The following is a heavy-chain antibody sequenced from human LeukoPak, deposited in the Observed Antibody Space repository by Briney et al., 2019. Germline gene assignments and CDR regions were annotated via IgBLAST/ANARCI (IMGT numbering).Heavy chain of an antibody. CDR3: AKGHDDFRQFDY. Sequence: SVKVSCTASGGTFANYAISWVRKAPGQGLEWMGGVIPIFGTGDSAQKFQGRLTITADESTRTTYMELSSLRSEDTAVYYCAKGHDDFRQFDYWGQGTLVTVSS. D-gene: IGHD3-3*01. V-gene: IGHV1-69*01. CDR1: GGTFANYA. J-gene: IGHJ4*02. CDR2: VIPIFGTG.